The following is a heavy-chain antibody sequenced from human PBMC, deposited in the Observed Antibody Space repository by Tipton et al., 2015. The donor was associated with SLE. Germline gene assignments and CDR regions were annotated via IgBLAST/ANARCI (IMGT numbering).Heavy chain of an antibody. D-gene: IGHD6-13*01. J-gene: IGHJ6*02. CDR3: ARHIPGGSSWHYYYYYGMDV. CDR2: IYHSGST. CDR1: GDSISSYKW. Sequence: TLSPTCVVSGDSISSYKWWSWVRQSPGKGLEWFGHIYHSGSTNYNPSLKSRVIISVDTSKNRLSLKLSSVTAADTAVYYCARHIPGGSSWHYYYYYGMDVWGQGTTVTVSS. V-gene: IGHV4-4*02.